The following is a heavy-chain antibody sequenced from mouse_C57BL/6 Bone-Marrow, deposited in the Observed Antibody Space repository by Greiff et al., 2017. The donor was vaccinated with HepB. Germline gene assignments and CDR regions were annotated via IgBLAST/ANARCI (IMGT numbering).Heavy chain of an antibody. CDR2: INPYNGGT. CDR3: ARRGPAWFAY. J-gene: IGHJ3*01. CDR1: GYTFTDYY. V-gene: IGHV1-19*01. Sequence: VQLKQSGPVLVKPGASVKMSCKASGYTFTDYYMNWVKQSHGKSLEWIGVINPYNGGTSYNQKFKGKATLTVDKSSSTAYMELNSLTSEDSAVYYCARRGPAWFAYWGQGTLVTVSA.